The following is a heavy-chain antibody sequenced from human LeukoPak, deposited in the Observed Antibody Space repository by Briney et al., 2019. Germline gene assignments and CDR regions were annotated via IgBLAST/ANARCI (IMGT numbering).Heavy chain of an antibody. CDR1: GASINSHY. CDR2: IYYSGST. D-gene: IGHD6-13*01. J-gene: IGHJ5*02. CDR3: ARRAAALVTAFDP. V-gene: IGHV4-59*05. Sequence: ASETLSLTCSVSGASINSHYWTWIRQPAGKGLEWIGSIYYSGSTFYNPSLKSRVTISADTSKNQFSLKLSSVTAADTAIYYCARRAAALVTAFDPWGQGTLVTVSS.